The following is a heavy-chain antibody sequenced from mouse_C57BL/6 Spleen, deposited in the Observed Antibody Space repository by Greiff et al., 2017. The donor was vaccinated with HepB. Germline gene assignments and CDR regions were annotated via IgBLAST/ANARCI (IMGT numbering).Heavy chain of an antibody. CDR2: IYPGDGDT. CDR3: ASPTTVVANWYFDV. Sequence: VQLQQSGPELVKPGASVKISCKASGYAFSSSWMNWVKQRPGKGLEWIGRIYPGDGDTNYNGKFKGKATLTADKSSSTAYMQLSSLTSEDAAVYFWASPTTVVANWYFDVWGTGTTVTVSS. V-gene: IGHV1-82*01. J-gene: IGHJ1*03. D-gene: IGHD1-1*01. CDR1: GYAFSSSW.